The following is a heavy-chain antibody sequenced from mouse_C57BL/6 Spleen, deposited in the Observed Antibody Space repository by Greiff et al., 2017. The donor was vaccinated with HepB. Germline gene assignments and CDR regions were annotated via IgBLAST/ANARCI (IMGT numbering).Heavy chain of an antibody. CDR3: ARIAYSTFDY. J-gene: IGHJ2*01. V-gene: IGHV1-59*01. Sequence: VQLQQPGAELVRPGTSVKLSCKASGYTFTSYWMHWVKQRPGQGLEWIGVIDPSDSYTNYNQKFKGKATLTVDTSSSTAYMQLSSLTSEDSAVYYCARIAYSTFDYWGQGTTLTVSS. D-gene: IGHD2-5*01. CDR1: GYTFTSYW. CDR2: IDPSDSYT.